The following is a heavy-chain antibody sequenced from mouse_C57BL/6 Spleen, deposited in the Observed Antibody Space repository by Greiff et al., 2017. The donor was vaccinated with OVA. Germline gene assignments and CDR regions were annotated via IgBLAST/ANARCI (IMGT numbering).Heavy chain of an antibody. J-gene: IGHJ2*01. Sequence: QVQLQQSGAELARPGASVKQSCKASGYTFTSYGISWVKQRTGQGLEWIGEIYPRSGNTYYNEKFKGKATLTADKSSSTAYMELRSLTSEDSAVYFCARASYDYDNYWGQGTTLTVSS. CDR2: IYPRSGNT. D-gene: IGHD2-4*01. CDR1: GYTFTSYG. V-gene: IGHV1-81*01. CDR3: ARASYDYDNY.